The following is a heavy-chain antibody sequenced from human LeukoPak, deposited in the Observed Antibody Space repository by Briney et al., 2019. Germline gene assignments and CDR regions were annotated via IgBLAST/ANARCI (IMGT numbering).Heavy chain of an antibody. V-gene: IGHV1-69*13. J-gene: IGHJ4*02. CDR1: GGTFSSYA. Sequence: ASVKVSCKASGGTFSSYAISWVRQAPGQGLEWMGGIIPIFGTANYAQKFQGRVTITADESTSTAYMELSSLRSEDTAVYYCARGSLQGELPLLGYWGQGTLVTVSS. D-gene: IGHD1-26*01. CDR3: ARGSLQGELPLLGY. CDR2: IIPIFGTA.